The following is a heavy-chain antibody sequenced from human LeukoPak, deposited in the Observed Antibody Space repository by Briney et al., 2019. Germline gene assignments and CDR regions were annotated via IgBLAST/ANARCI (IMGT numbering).Heavy chain of an antibody. D-gene: IGHD6-13*01. CDR1: GGSISSNNNY. V-gene: IGHV4-39*07. Sequence: SETLSLTCTVSGGSISSNNNYWGWIRQPPGKGLKWIGSIYYSANTYYNPSLKSRVTISVDRSKNQFSLKLSSVTAADTAVYYCARVRSSSWYNSWYFDLWGRGTLVTVSS. CDR3: ARVRSSSWYNSWYFDL. CDR2: IYYSANT. J-gene: IGHJ2*01.